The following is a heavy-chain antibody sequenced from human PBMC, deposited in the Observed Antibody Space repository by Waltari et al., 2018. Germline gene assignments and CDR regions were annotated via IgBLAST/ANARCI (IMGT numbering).Heavy chain of an antibody. CDR1: GVSLSNYA. CDR3: AKIPYNDFWTGYFFFDL. Sequence: EVQLVESGGGSVQSGGSVGLSCGGSGVSLSNYAMSWVRQAPGKGLEWVSSINGEGDNAYDADSVRGRFTISRDNSKNTLSLQMNSLRAEDTATYYCAKIPYNDFWTGYFFFDLWGPGTLVSVSS. CDR2: INGEGDNA. V-gene: IGHV3-23*04. D-gene: IGHD3-3*01. J-gene: IGHJ4*02.